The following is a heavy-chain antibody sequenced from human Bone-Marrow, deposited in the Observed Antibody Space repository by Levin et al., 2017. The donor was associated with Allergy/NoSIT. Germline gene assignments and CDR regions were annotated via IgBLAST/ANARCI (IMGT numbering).Heavy chain of an antibody. V-gene: IGHV1-69*13. CDR1: GGTFSSYA. J-gene: IGHJ6*03. CDR3: ARDAGITYYHYYMDV. Sequence: ASVKVSCKSSGGTFSSYAISWVRQAPGQGLEWMGGINPLFRSTNYAQKFQGRVTVTADESTSTTYMELNSLTSEDTAVYYCARDAGITYYHYYMDVWGQGTTVTVSS. D-gene: IGHD1-7*01. CDR2: INPLFRST.